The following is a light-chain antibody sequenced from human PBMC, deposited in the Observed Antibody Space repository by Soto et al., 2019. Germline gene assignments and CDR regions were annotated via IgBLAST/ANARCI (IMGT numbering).Light chain of an antibody. CDR1: QSVSRY. CDR3: QLYGTSPKP. V-gene: IGKV3-20*01. Sequence: DIVLTQSPGTLSLSPGEGATLSCSASQSVSRYLAWYQQKPGQAPRLLIYAASTRATGIPDRFSGSGSGTDFTLSISRLEPEDFAVYYCQLYGTSPKPFGQGTKVDIK. CDR2: AAS. J-gene: IGKJ1*01.